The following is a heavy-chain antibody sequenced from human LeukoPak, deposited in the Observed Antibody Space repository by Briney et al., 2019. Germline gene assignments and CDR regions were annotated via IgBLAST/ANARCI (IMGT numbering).Heavy chain of an antibody. CDR3: AKATYDSSGYYLY. CDR2: ISGSGGST. CDR1: GFTFSSYS. V-gene: IGHV3-23*01. D-gene: IGHD3-22*01. Sequence: GGSLRLSCAASGFTFSSYSMNWVRQAPGKGLEWVSAISGSGGSTYYADSVKGRFTISRDNSKNTLYLQMNSLRAEDTAVYYCAKATYDSSGYYLYWGQGTLVTVSS. J-gene: IGHJ4*02.